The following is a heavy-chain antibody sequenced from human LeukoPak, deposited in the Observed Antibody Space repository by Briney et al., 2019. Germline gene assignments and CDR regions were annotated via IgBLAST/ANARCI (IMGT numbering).Heavy chain of an antibody. CDR1: GGSITSYY. V-gene: IGHV4-59*01. CDR2: IFYSGDT. Sequence: SETLSLTCTVSGGSITSYYWSWIRQPPGKGLEWIGYIFYSGDTNYDPSLKSRVTMSVDTSKNQLSLNLSSVTAADTAAYYCARDCSGGRCYNGIVAGMDVWGQGTTVTVSS. J-gene: IGHJ6*02. D-gene: IGHD2-15*01. CDR3: ARDCSGGRCYNGIVAGMDV.